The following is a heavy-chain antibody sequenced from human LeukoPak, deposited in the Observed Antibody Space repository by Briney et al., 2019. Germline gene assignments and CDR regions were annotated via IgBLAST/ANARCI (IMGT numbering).Heavy chain of an antibody. CDR3: ARNGCSSTSCYYYYYYYYMDV. J-gene: IGHJ6*03. Sequence: GGSLRLSCAASGFTFSSYSMNWVRQAPGKGLEWVSSISSSSSYIYYADSVKGRVTISRDNAKNSLYLQMNSLRAEDTAVYYCARNGCSSTSCYYYYYYYYMDVWGKGTTVTVSS. CDR1: GFTFSSYS. CDR2: ISSSSSYI. D-gene: IGHD2-2*01. V-gene: IGHV3-21*01.